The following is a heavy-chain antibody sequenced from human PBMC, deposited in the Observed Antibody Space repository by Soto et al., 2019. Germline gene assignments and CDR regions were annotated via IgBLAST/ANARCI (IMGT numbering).Heavy chain of an antibody. V-gene: IGHV3-33*01. J-gene: IGHJ4*02. CDR1: GFTFSSYG. D-gene: IGHD1-26*01. CDR2: VWYDGSHQ. CDR3: ARDIRRLATAGSELDC. Sequence: QVQVLESGGGVVQPGRSLRLSCAASGFTFSSYGMHWVRQAPGKGLEWVALVWYDGSHQYYTDSVKGRFTISRDKSKNTLYLQMNSLRAEDTAVYYCARDIRRLATAGSELDCWGQGTLVTVSS.